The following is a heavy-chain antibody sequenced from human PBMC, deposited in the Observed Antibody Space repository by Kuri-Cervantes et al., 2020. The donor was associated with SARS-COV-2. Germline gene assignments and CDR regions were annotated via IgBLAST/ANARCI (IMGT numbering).Heavy chain of an antibody. J-gene: IGHJ4*02. V-gene: IGHV3-49*04. CDR1: GFTFGDYA. CDR3: TTDPPGLYYYDSSGYPDY. CDR2: IRSKAYGGTT. D-gene: IGHD3-22*01. Sequence: GESLKISCTASGFTFGDYAMSWVRQAPGKGLEWIGFIRSKAYGGTTEYAASVKGRFTISRDDSKSIAYLQMNSLKTEDTAVYYCTTDPPGLYYYDSSGYPDYWGQGTLVTVSS.